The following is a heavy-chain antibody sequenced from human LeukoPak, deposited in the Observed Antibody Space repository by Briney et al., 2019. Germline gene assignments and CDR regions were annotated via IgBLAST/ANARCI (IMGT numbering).Heavy chain of an antibody. CDR2: IYHSGST. Sequence: SETLSLTCAVSGYSISSGYYWGWIRQPPEKGLEWIGSIYHSGSTYYNPSLKSRVTISVDTSKNQFSLKPSSVTAADTAVYYCARHRSGSGSYLYYFDYWGQGTLVTVSS. CDR3: ARHRSGSGSYLYYFDY. CDR1: GYSISSGYY. J-gene: IGHJ4*02. D-gene: IGHD1-26*01. V-gene: IGHV4-38-2*01.